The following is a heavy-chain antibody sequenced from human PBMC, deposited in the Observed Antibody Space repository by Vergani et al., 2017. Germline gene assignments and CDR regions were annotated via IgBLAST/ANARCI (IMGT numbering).Heavy chain of an antibody. V-gene: IGHV1-69*15. J-gene: IGHJ4*02. D-gene: IGHD4-17*01. CDR3: ARVSPSDYGDYVSPLDY. CDR2: IIPIFGTA. CDR1: GGTFSSYA. Sequence: QVQLVQSGAEVKKPGSSVKVSCKASGGTFSSYAISWVRQAPGQGLEWMGRIIPIFGTANYAQKFQGRVTITADESTSTAYMELSSLRSEDTAVYYCARVSPSDYGDYVSPLDYWGQGTLVTVAS.